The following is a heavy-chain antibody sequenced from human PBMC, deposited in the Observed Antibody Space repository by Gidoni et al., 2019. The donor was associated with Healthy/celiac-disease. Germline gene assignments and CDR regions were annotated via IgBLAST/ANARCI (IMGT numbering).Heavy chain of an antibody. CDR1: GFTFSSYS. V-gene: IGHV3-21*01. D-gene: IGHD2-2*01. CDR3: ARDVMHYQLSYAMDV. CDR2: ISSSGSYI. J-gene: IGHJ6*02. Sequence: EVQLVASGGGLVKPGGSLRLSCSASGFTFSSYSINWVRQAPGKGLEWVSSISSSGSYIYYADSVKGRFTISRDSAKNSLYLQMNSLRAEDTAVYYCARDVMHYQLSYAMDVWGQGTTVTVSS.